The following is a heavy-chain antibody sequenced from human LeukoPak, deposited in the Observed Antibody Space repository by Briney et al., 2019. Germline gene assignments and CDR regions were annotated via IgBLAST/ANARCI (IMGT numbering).Heavy chain of an antibody. CDR2: IYYSGST. Sequence: SETLSLTCTVSGGSISSSSYYWGWIRQPPGKGLEWIGSIYYSGSTYYNPSLKSRVTISVDTSKNQFSLKLSSVTAADTAVYYCARDPGPLVGIDYWGQGTLVTVSS. V-gene: IGHV4-39*07. J-gene: IGHJ4*02. CDR1: GGSISSSSYY. CDR3: ARDPGPLVGIDY. D-gene: IGHD1-26*01.